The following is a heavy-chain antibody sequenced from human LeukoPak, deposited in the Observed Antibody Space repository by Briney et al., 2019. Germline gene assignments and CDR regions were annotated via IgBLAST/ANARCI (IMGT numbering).Heavy chain of an antibody. J-gene: IGHJ6*03. CDR2: INPNSGGT. Sequence: ASVKVSCKASGYTFTGYYMHWVRQAPGQGLEWMGWINPNSGGTNHAQKFQGRVTMTRDTSISTAYMELSRLRSDDTAVYYCARISITGTTVYYMDVWGKGTTVTVSS. CDR1: GYTFTGYY. V-gene: IGHV1-2*02. D-gene: IGHD1-7*01. CDR3: ARISITGTTVYYMDV.